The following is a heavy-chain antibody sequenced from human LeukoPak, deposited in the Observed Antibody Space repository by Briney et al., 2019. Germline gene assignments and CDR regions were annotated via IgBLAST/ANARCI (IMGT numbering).Heavy chain of an antibody. D-gene: IGHD3-22*01. CDR1: GFTFSSYG. CDR3: ARDSAYYDSSGLDY. Sequence: GGSLRLSCAASGFTFSSYGMSWVRQAPGKGLEWVANIKQDGSDKYYVDSVKGRFTISRDNAKNSLYLQMNSLRAEDTAVYYCARDSAYYDSSGLDYWGQGTLVTVSS. CDR2: IKQDGSDK. V-gene: IGHV3-7*01. J-gene: IGHJ4*02.